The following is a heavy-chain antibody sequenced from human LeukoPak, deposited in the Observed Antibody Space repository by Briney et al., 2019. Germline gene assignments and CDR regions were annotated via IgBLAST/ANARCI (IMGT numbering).Heavy chain of an antibody. Sequence: PGGSLRLSCVASGLTFSNYALHWVRQAPGKGLEWVAVVSYDENNKYYADSVKGRFTISRDNSKNTLYLQMNSLRAEDTAVYYCASGKEYYFDYWGQGTLVTVSS. V-gene: IGHV3-30-3*01. D-gene: IGHD3-10*01. CDR2: VSYDENNK. J-gene: IGHJ4*02. CDR1: GLTFSNYA. CDR3: ASGKEYYFDY.